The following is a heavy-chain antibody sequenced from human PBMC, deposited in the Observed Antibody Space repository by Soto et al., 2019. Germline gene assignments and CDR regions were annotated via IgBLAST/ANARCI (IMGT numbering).Heavy chain of an antibody. Sequence: SDTLSMTCTVSGLCLHNSHSFCAWIRQPPGKGLEFIGSVYHNGGAHYNSSLKSRVTISVDTAHNLVSLRMRSLTAADTAVYYCGRVVEGATRHTDPDSWGQGILVTVSS. CDR1: GLCLHNSHSF. CDR3: GRVVEGATRHTDPDS. J-gene: IGHJ5*01. V-gene: IGHV4-39*01. D-gene: IGHD2-21*01. CDR2: VYHNGGA.